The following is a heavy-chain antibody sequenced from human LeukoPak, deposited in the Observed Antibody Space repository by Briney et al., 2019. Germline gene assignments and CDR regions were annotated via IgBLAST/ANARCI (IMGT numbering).Heavy chain of an antibody. D-gene: IGHD3-22*01. J-gene: IGHJ4*02. CDR2: IIPIFGTA. CDR1: GGTFSSYA. CDR3: ATGYGGVVISH. V-gene: IGHV1-69*06. Sequence: ASVKVSCKASGGTFSSYAISGVRQAPGQGREWMGRIIPIFGTANYAQKFQGRVTITADKSRSTAYMERRSLRSEDTAVHYCATGYGGVVISHWGQGTLVTVSS.